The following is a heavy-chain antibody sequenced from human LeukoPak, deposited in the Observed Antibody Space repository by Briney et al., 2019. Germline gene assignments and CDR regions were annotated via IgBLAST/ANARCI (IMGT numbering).Heavy chain of an antibody. Sequence: SETLSLTCTVSGGSISTDNCYWGWIRQPPGKGLEWIGSIYYNGNTYYNPSLKSRVTISVDTSKNQFSLKVNSVTAADTAVYYCARYNGASGLDYWGQGTLVTVSS. V-gene: IGHV4-39*07. J-gene: IGHJ4*02. D-gene: IGHD6-19*01. CDR3: ARYNGASGLDY. CDR1: GGSISTDNCY. CDR2: IYYNGNT.